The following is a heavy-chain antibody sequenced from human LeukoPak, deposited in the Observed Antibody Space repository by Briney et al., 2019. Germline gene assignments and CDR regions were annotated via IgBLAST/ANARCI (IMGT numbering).Heavy chain of an antibody. V-gene: IGHV3-23*01. CDR3: AKGLLPMTTPSTNYYYYGMDV. J-gene: IGHJ6*02. CDR2: ISGSGGST. Sequence: GGSLRLSCAASGFTFGSYAMDWVRQAPGRGLEWVSAISGSGGSTYYADSVKGRFTISRDNSKNTLYLQMNSLRAEDTAVYYCAKGLLPMTTPSTNYYYYGMDVWGQGTTVTVSS. D-gene: IGHD2-15*01. CDR1: GFTFGSYA.